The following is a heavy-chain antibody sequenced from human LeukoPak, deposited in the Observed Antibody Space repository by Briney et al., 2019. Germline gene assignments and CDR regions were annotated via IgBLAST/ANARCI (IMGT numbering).Heavy chain of an antibody. J-gene: IGHJ4*02. V-gene: IGHV3-20*04. Sequence: GGSLRLSCAASGFTFDDYGMSWVRQAPGKGLEWVSGINWNGGSTGYADSVKGRFTIPRDNAKNSLYLQMNSLRAEDTALYYCARDDCSGGSCYFDYWGQGTLVTVSS. CDR3: ARDDCSGGSCYFDY. D-gene: IGHD2-15*01. CDR2: INWNGGST. CDR1: GFTFDDYG.